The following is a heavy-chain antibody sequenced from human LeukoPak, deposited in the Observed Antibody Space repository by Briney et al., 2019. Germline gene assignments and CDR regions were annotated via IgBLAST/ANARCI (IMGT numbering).Heavy chain of an antibody. Sequence: SETLSLTCTVSGGSINSYYWSWIRQPPGKGLEWIGYIYYNGITNYNPSLKSRVTISVDTSRNQFSLELRSVTAADTAVYYCAGHHPRNTVDFWGQGTLVTVSS. CDR3: AGHHPRNTVDF. V-gene: IGHV4-59*08. CDR1: GGSINSYY. D-gene: IGHD2-8*02. CDR2: IYYNGIT. J-gene: IGHJ4*02.